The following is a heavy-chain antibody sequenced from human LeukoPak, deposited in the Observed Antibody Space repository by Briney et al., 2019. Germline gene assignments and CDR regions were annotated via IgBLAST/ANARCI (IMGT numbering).Heavy chain of an antibody. CDR1: GFTFDDYA. V-gene: IGHV3-9*01. CDR2: ISWNSGSI. Sequence: GGSLRLSCAASGFTFDDYAMHWVRQAPGKGLEWVSGISWNSGSIGYADSVKGRFTISRDNAKNSLYLQMNSLRAEDTALYYCAKDQRGYSYGDFDYWGQGTLVTVSS. CDR3: AKDQRGYSYGDFDY. D-gene: IGHD5-18*01. J-gene: IGHJ4*02.